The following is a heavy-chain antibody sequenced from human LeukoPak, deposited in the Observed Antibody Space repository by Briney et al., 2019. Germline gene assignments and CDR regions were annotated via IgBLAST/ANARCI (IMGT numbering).Heavy chain of an antibody. CDR2: ISYDGSNK. CDR1: GFTFSSYG. D-gene: IGHD4-17*01. J-gene: IGHJ4*02. CDR3: TYAKRH. V-gene: IGHV3-30*03. Sequence: GSLRLSCAASGFTFSSYGMHWVRQAPGKGLEWVAVISYDGSNKYYADSVKGRFTISRDNSKNTLYLQMYSLRAEDTAVYYCTYAKRHWGQGTLVTVSS.